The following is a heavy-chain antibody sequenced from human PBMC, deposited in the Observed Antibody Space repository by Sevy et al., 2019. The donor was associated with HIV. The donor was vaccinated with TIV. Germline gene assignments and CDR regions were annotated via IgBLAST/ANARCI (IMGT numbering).Heavy chain of an antibody. V-gene: IGHV3-30*18. CDR1: GFTFSSYG. Sequence: GASLRLSCAASGFTFSSYGMHWVRQAPGKGLEWVAVISYDGSNKYYADSVKGRFTISRDNSKNTLYLQMNSLRAEDTAVYYCAKAPPARIAARPKWSDLWGRGTLVTVSS. J-gene: IGHJ2*01. D-gene: IGHD6-6*01. CDR2: ISYDGSNK. CDR3: AKAPPARIAARPKWSDL.